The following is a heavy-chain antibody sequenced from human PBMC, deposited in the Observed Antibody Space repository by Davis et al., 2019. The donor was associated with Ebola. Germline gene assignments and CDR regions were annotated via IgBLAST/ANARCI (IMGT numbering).Heavy chain of an antibody. V-gene: IGHV3-33*01. CDR3: ARVGAATGGELDY. J-gene: IGHJ4*02. D-gene: IGHD2-8*02. CDR1: GFSFDAFG. Sequence: GGSLRLSCVASGFSFDAFGMNWVRQAPGKGLEWVATIWYDENNSYYADSVKGRFTISRDDSKNTLYLRMDNLRAEDTAVYYCARVGAATGGELDYWGQGSLVTVSS. CDR2: IWYDENNS.